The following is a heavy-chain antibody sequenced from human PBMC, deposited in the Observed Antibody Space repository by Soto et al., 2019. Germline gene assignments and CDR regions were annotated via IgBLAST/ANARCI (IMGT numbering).Heavy chain of an antibody. CDR1: GYTFTSYG. CDR3: ARDIGSVGRRYYYDSSGPHHAFDI. Sequence: ASVKVSCKASGYTFTSYGISWVRQAPGQGLEWMGWISAYNGNTKYAQKFQGRVTITRDTSTSTAYMELSSLRSEDTAVYYCARDIGSVGRRYYYDSSGPHHAFDIWGQGTMVTVSS. V-gene: IGHV1-18*01. D-gene: IGHD3-22*01. J-gene: IGHJ3*02. CDR2: ISAYNGNT.